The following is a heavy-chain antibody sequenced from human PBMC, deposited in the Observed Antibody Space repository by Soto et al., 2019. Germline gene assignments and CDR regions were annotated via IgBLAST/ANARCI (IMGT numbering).Heavy chain of an antibody. CDR2: IYHSGST. D-gene: IGHD2-2*01. CDR1: SGTISSGGYS. Sequence: QLQLQESGSVLVKPSQTLSLTCAVSSGTISSGGYSWSWIRQPPGKGLEWIGYIYHSGSTYYNPALKSRVTISVDRSKNQFSLKLSSVTAADTAVYYSARVPDRWGQGTLVIVSS. V-gene: IGHV4-30-2*01. J-gene: IGHJ5*02. CDR3: ARVPDR.